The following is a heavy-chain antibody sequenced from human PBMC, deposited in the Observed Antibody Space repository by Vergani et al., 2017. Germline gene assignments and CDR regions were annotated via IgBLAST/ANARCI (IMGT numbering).Heavy chain of an antibody. V-gene: IGHV1-18*01. J-gene: IGHJ3*02. D-gene: IGHD2-21*01. CDR1: GYTFTSYG. CDR3: ARDIVVRLVLGDAFDI. CDR2: ISAYNGNT. Sequence: QVQLVQSGAEVKKPGASVKVSCKASGYTFTSYGISWVRQAPGQGLEWMGWISAYNGNTNYALKLQGRVTMTTDTSTSTAYMELRSLRSDDTAVYYCARDIVVRLVLGDAFDIWGQGTMVTVSS.